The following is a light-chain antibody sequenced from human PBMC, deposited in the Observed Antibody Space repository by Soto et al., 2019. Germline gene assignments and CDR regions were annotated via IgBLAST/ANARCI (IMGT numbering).Light chain of an antibody. CDR3: QQYNNWPPWT. CDR1: QSVSSN. V-gene: IGKV3-15*01. Sequence: EIVMTQSPATLSVSPGERATLSCRASQSVSSNLAWYQQKPGQAPRPLIYGASTRATGIPARFSGSGSGTEFTHTISSLQSEDFAVYYCQQYNNWPPWTFXQGTKLDIK. CDR2: GAS. J-gene: IGKJ1*01.